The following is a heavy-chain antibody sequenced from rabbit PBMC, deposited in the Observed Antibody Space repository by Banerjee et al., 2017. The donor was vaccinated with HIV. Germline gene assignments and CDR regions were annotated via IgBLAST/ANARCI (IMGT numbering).Heavy chain of an antibody. CDR3: ARGYSYYIGAFDP. CDR2: IYTGSSGST. Sequence: QSLEESGGDLVKPGASLTLTCTASGFSFSSNAMCWVRQAPGKGLEWIGCIYTGSSGSTYYASWAKGRFTISKTSSTTVTLQMTSLTAADTATYFCARGYSYYIGAFDPWGPGTLVTVS. J-gene: IGHJ2*01. CDR1: GFSFSSNA. D-gene: IGHD8-1*01. V-gene: IGHV1S40*01.